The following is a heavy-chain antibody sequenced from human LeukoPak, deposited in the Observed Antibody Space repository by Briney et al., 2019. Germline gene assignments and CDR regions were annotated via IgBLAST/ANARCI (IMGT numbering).Heavy chain of an antibody. CDR1: GFTFSSYA. V-gene: IGHV3-23*01. J-gene: IGHJ5*02. Sequence: QTGGSLRLSCAASGFTFSSYAMSWVRQAPGKGLAWVSGISGSGASTYYADSVKGRFTISRDNSKNTLYLQMNSLRADDTAVYYCAKASTVATLDWFDPWGQGTLVTVSS. CDR3: AKASTVATLDWFDP. D-gene: IGHD4-11*01. CDR2: ISGSGAST.